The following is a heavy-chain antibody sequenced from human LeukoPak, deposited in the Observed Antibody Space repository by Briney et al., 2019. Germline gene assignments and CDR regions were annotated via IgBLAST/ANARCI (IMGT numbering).Heavy chain of an antibody. D-gene: IGHD3-10*01. CDR2: INPSGGST. J-gene: IGHJ6*04. CDR1: GYTFTSYY. Sequence: ASVKVSCKASGYTFTSYYMHWVRQAPGQGLEWMGIINPSGGSTSYAQKFQGRVTMTRDTSTSTVYMELRSLRSDDTAVYYCATASAGHYYYGMDVWGKGTTVTVSS. CDR3: ATASAGHYYYGMDV. V-gene: IGHV1-46*01.